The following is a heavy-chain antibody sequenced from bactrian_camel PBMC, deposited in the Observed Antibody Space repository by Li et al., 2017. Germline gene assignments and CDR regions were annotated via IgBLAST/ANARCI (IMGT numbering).Heavy chain of an antibody. CDR1: GYTISRYC. CDR2: IDSDGTT. Sequence: VQLVESGGAPVQAGGSLRLSCKASGYTISRYCMGWFRQAPGKEREGVAGIDSDGTTRYADSAKGRFTISRDNAKNTLSLQLNTLNSEDTGAYYCAREDYGLNTDGWGQWTQVTVS. D-gene: IGHD4*01. CDR3: AREDYGLNTDG. V-gene: IGHV3S67*01. J-gene: IGHJ4*01.